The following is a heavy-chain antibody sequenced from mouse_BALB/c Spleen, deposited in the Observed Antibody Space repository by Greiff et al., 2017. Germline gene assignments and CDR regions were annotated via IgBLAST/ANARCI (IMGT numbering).Heavy chain of an antibody. CDR2: INPYNGDT. J-gene: IGHJ4*01. Sequence: VQLQQSGPELVKPGASVKISCKASGYSFTGYFMNWVMQSHGKSLEWIGRINPYNGDTFYNQKFKGKATLTVDKSSSTAHMELRSLASEDSAVYYCARSGDYDVMDYWGQGTSVTVSS. V-gene: IGHV1-20*02. D-gene: IGHD2-4*01. CDR1: GYSFTGYF. CDR3: ARSGDYDVMDY.